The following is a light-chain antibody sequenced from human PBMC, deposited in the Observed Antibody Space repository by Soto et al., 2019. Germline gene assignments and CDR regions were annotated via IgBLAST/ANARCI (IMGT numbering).Light chain of an antibody. CDR1: SSNIGSNY. Sequence: QSVLTQPPSASGTPGQRVTISCSGSSSNIGSNYVYWYQQLPGTAPKLLIYRNNQRPSGVPDPFSDSKSGTSASLAISGLRYEDESDYYCAAWDDSRVVFGGGTQLTVL. J-gene: IGLJ2*01. CDR2: RNN. CDR3: AAWDDSRVV. V-gene: IGLV1-47*01.